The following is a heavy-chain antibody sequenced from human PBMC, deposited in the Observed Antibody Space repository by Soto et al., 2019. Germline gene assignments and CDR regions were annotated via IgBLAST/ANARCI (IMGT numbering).Heavy chain of an antibody. D-gene: IGHD3-22*01. J-gene: IGHJ4*02. CDR1: GFSFSSYW. CDR2: IKGEADGGTT. V-gene: IGHV3-15*01. Sequence: GGSLRLSCAASGFSFSSYWMTWVRQAPGKGLEWVGRIKGEADGGTTDYAAPVKGRITISRDHSKDTLYLHMNSLKTEDTAVYYCTTGLSNGYYNFDYWGQGT. CDR3: TTGLSNGYYNFDY.